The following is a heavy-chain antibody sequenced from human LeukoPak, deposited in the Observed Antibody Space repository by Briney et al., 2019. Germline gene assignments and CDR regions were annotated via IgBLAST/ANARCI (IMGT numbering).Heavy chain of an antibody. V-gene: IGHV3-33*01. J-gene: IGHJ6*02. Sequence: GGSLRLSCAASGFTFSSLGMHWARQAPGKGLEWVALIWFDGSKTYYVDSVKGRFTISRDNSKNTLYLQMDSLRVEDTAVYYCATENRIRGRANYYGIYIWGQGTTVTVSS. D-gene: IGHD3-10*01. CDR3: ATENRIRGRANYYGIYI. CDR1: GFTFSSLG. CDR2: IWFDGSKT.